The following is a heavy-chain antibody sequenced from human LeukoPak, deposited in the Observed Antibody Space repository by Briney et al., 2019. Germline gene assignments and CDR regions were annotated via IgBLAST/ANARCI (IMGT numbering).Heavy chain of an antibody. V-gene: IGHV4-59*08. CDR3: ARHVLLWFGELSYFDY. J-gene: IGHJ4*02. CDR1: GGSISSYY. Sequence: SETLSLTCTVSGGSISSYYWSWIRQPPGKGLEWIGYIYYSGSTNYNPSLKSRVTISVDTSKNQFSLKLSSVTAADTAVYYCARHVLLWFGELSYFDYWGQGTLVTVSS. CDR2: IYYSGST. D-gene: IGHD3-10*01.